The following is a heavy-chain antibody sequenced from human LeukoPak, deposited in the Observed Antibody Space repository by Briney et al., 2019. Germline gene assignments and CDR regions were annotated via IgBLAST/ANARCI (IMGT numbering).Heavy chain of an antibody. D-gene: IGHD3-9*01. Sequence: GGSLRLSCAASGFTFSDYYMSWIRQAPGKGLEGVSYISSSSSYTNYADSVKGRFTISRDNSRNTLFLQMNSLRAEDTAIYYCAKWGDFDILTGYYVSDFWGQGTLVTVSS. CDR3: AKWGDFDILTGYYVSDF. V-gene: IGHV3-11*03. CDR1: GFTFSDYY. CDR2: ISSSSSYT. J-gene: IGHJ4*02.